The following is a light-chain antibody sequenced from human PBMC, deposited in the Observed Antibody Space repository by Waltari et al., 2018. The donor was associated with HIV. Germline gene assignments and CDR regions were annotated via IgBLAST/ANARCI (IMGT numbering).Light chain of an antibody. CDR3: QKYGSAPGT. V-gene: IGKV3-20*01. J-gene: IGKJ2*01. Sequence: ELVLTQPPRPLSLSPGERATLSCRASQSLSSSYLAWYQQKHGQAPSLLVYGASHRDTDIPDRISGSGSETDFALTMSREEPEDYAVYCCQKYGSAPGTFGQGTKLEIK. CDR2: GAS. CDR1: QSLSSSY.